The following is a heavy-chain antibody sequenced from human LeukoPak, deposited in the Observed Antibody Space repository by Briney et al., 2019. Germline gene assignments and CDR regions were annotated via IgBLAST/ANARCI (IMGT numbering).Heavy chain of an antibody. CDR1: GGSISNYY. Sequence: PSETLSLTCTVSGGSISNYYWSWIRQPPGKGLEWIGYIYYSGSTNYNPSLKSRVAISVDTSKNQFSLKLSSVTAADTAVYYCARVVTYTGYDYWFDPWGQGTLVTVSS. CDR3: ARVVTYTGYDYWFDP. J-gene: IGHJ5*02. D-gene: IGHD5-12*01. V-gene: IGHV4-59*01. CDR2: IYYSGST.